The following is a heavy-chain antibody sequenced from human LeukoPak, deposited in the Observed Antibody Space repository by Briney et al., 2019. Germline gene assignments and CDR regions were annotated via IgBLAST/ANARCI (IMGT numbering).Heavy chain of an antibody. D-gene: IGHD5-12*01. CDR3: ARDFGRYSGYDFDF. Sequence: ASVKVSCKASGSTFTGYYMHWMRQAPGQGLEWMAWINPNSGATNCAPKFQGRVTLTRDTSITTAYMELSRLRSDDTAVYYCARDFGRYSGYDFDFWGQGTLVTVSS. J-gene: IGHJ4*02. V-gene: IGHV1-2*02. CDR1: GSTFTGYY. CDR2: INPNSGAT.